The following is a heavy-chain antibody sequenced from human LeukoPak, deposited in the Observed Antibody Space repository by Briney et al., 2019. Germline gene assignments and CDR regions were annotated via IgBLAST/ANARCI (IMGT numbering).Heavy chain of an antibody. J-gene: IGHJ4*02. D-gene: IGHD2-15*01. CDR3: VREDNGSDCSGGSCYAFDY. V-gene: IGHV3-11*01. CDR1: GFTFSDYY. Sequence: PGGSLRLSCAASGFTFSDYYMSWIRQAPGKGLEWVSYISSSGSTIYYADSVKGRFTISRDNAKNSLYLQMSSLRAEDTAVYYCVREDNGSDCSGGSCYAFDYWGQGTLVTVSS. CDR2: ISSSGSTI.